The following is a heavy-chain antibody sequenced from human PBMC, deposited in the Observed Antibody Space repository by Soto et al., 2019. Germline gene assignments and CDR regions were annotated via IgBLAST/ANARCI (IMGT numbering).Heavy chain of an antibody. D-gene: IGHD6-13*01. CDR1: GFIFTNFW. V-gene: IGHV3-74*01. Sequence: VGSLRLSCDASGFIFTNFWMHWVRQVPGKGLVWVSRIDTSGSSTSYADSVKGRFTISRDNAKNTVSLQMNSLRAEDTGVYYCAKDSWYFDLWSQGALVTVS. CDR3: AKDSWYFDL. CDR2: IDTSGSST. J-gene: IGHJ4*02.